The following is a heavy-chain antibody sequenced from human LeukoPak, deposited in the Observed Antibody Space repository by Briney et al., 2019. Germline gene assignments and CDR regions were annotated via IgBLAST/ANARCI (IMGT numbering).Heavy chain of an antibody. CDR3: AKGYTYYYGP. V-gene: IGHV3-74*01. J-gene: IGHJ5*02. CDR2: IKSDGSST. D-gene: IGHD3-10*01. Sequence: GGSLRLSCAASGFTFSSYWMHWVRQAPGKGLVWVSRIKSDGSSTDYADSVKGRFTISRDNAKNTLYLQMNSLRAEDTAVYYCAKGYTYYYGPWGQGTLVTVSS. CDR1: GFTFSSYW.